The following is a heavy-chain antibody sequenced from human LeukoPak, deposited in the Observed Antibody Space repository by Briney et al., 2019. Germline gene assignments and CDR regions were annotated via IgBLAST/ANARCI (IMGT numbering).Heavy chain of an antibody. CDR2: INQDGSGK. V-gene: IGHV3-7*01. D-gene: IGHD1-26*01. CDR1: GFTFSSYW. CDR3: ARVVGAGYFDL. Sequence: GGSLRLSCAVSGFTFSSYWMSWVRQAPGKGLEWVANINQDGSGKYYVDSVKGRFTISRDNAKNSLYLQMNSLRAEDTAVYYCARVVGAGYFDLWGRGTLVTVSS. J-gene: IGHJ2*01.